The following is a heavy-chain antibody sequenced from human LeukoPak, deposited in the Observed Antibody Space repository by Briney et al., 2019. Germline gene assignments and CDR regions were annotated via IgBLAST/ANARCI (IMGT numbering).Heavy chain of an antibody. J-gene: IGHJ6*03. D-gene: IGHD7-27*01. CDR3: ATVGTVEDYYYMDV. V-gene: IGHV1-69-2*01. CDR1: GYTFTSYY. Sequence: ASVKVSCKASGYTFTSYYMHWVRQAPGQGLEWMGRVDPEDGETKYAEKFQGRVTVTADTSTDTAYTELSSLRSEDTAVYYCATVGTVEDYYYMDVWGKGTTVTVSS. CDR2: VDPEDGET.